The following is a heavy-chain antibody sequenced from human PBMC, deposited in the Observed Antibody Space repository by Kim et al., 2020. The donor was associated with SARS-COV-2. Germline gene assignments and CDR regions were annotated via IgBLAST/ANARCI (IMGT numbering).Heavy chain of an antibody. CDR2: INAGNGNT. V-gene: IGHV1-3*01. CDR1: GYTFTSYA. CDR3: ARAIEEQQLVPENWFDP. D-gene: IGHD6-13*01. Sequence: ASVKVSCKASGYTFTSYAMHWVRQAPGQRLEWMGWINAGNGNTKYSQKFQGRVTITRDTSASTAYMELSSLRSEDTAVYYCARAIEEQQLVPENWFDPWGQGTLVTVSS. J-gene: IGHJ5*02.